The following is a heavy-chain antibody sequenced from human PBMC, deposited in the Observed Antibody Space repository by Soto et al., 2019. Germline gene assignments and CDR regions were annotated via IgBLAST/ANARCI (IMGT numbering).Heavy chain of an antibody. CDR3: ARGSEAWFDP. Sequence: SETLSLTCTVSGGSISSYYWNWIRQPPGKGLEWIGYISDSVSTTYNPSLKSRVAMSIDTSKNQFSLKVRSVTAADTAVYYCARGSEAWFDPWGQGTLVTVSS. CDR2: ISDSVST. V-gene: IGHV4-59*01. CDR1: GGSISSYY. J-gene: IGHJ5*02.